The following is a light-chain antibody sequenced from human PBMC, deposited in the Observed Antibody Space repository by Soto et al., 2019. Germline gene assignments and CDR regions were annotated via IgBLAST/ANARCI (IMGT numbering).Light chain of an antibody. CDR2: AAS. Sequence: DIQMTQSPSSLSASVGDRVTITCRASQGISTWLVWYQQKPGKAPKPLIYAASSLQSGVPSRFSGSGSGTDFTLTISSLQPEDSATYFCQQYDSYPITFGQGTRLEIK. CDR3: QQYDSYPIT. J-gene: IGKJ5*01. CDR1: QGISTW. V-gene: IGKV1D-16*01.